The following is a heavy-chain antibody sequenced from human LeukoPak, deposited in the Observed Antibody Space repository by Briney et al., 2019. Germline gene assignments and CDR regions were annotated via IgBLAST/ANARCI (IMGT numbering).Heavy chain of an antibody. Sequence: GGSLRLSCAASGFTFSTYAMSWVRQAPGKGLEWVSGISGSGGTTYYADSVKGRFTISRDNSKNTLYLQMNTLRAEDTAVYYCAKSTYYYGSGSYNDYWGQGTLVTVSS. D-gene: IGHD3-10*01. CDR3: AKSTYYYGSGSYNDY. V-gene: IGHV3-23*01. CDR2: ISGSGGTT. J-gene: IGHJ4*02. CDR1: GFTFSTYA.